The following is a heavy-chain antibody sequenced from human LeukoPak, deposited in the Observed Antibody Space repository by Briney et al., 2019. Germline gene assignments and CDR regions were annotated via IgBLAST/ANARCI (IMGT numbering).Heavy chain of an antibody. CDR2: ISYDGNNK. CDR3: AKDAWHRNNYYFYMDV. Sequence: GGSLRLSCAASGFTFSSYEMNWVRQAPGKGLEWVALISYDGNNKYYANSVKGRFTISRDNSKNTVYLQMNSLRAEDTAVYYCAKDAWHRNNYYFYMDVWGKGTTVTVSS. V-gene: IGHV3-30*04. D-gene: IGHD2-21*01. CDR1: GFTFSSYE. J-gene: IGHJ6*03.